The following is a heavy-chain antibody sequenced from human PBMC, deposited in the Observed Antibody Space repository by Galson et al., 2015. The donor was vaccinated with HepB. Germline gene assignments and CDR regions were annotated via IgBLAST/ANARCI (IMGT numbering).Heavy chain of an antibody. D-gene: IGHD4-23*01. V-gene: IGHV3-33*03. J-gene: IGHJ4*02. CDR1: GFTFSSYG. CDR3: VKDSITHDYGGEFDY. CDR2: IWYDESNK. Sequence: SLRLSCAAPGFTFSSYGMHWVRQAPGKGLEWVAVIWYDESNKYYADSVKGRLTISRDNSKNTLYLQMSSLRAEDTAVYYCVKDSITHDYGGEFDYWGQGTLVTVSS.